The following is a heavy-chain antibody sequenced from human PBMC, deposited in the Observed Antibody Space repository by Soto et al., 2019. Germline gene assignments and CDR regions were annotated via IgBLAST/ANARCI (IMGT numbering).Heavy chain of an antibody. Sequence: SETLSLTCTVSGGSISSYYWSWIRQPPGKGLEWIGYIYYTGTTSYNPSLKSRVTLSVDTSQSQFSLKLNSVTAADTAVYYCTTEAYDNSGSLAFDIWGPGTLVTVSS. V-gene: IGHV4-59*08. CDR2: IYYTGTT. CDR3: TTEAYDNSGSLAFDI. D-gene: IGHD3-22*01. CDR1: GGSISSYY. J-gene: IGHJ3*02.